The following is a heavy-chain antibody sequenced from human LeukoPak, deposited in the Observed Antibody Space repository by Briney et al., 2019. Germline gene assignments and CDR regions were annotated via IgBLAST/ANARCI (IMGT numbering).Heavy chain of an antibody. CDR1: GFKFSSYG. D-gene: IGHD3-3*01. J-gene: IGHJ4*02. CDR3: AKTYYDFWSGYYDY. Sequence: GGSLRLSCAAPGFKFSSYGMQWVRQAPGKGLEWVAVISYDGSNKYYADSVKGRFTISRDNSKNTLYLQMNSLRAEDTAVYYCAKTYYDFWSGYYDYWGQGTLVTVSS. CDR2: ISYDGSNK. V-gene: IGHV3-30*18.